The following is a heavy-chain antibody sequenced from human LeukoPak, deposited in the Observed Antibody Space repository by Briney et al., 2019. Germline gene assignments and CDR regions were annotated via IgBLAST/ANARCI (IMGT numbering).Heavy chain of an antibody. D-gene: IGHD3-22*01. CDR2: ISSSSSYI. CDR3: AKDLPLYYYDSSGPDY. Sequence: PGGSLRLSCAASGFTFSSYSMNWVRQAPGKGLEWVSSISSSSSYIYYADSVKGRFTISRDNSKNTLYLQMNSLRAEDTAVYYCAKDLPLYYYDSSGPDYWGQGTLVTVPS. V-gene: IGHV3-21*04. CDR1: GFTFSSYS. J-gene: IGHJ4*02.